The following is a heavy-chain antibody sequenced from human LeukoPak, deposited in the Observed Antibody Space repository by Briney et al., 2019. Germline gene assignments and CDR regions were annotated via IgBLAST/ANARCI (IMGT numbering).Heavy chain of an antibody. D-gene: IGHD6-13*01. CDR2: IYHSGST. V-gene: IGHV4-30-2*01. CDR3: ARRSGYSSSGGVWFDP. J-gene: IGHJ5*02. CDR1: GGSINPYY. Sequence: SETLSLTCTVSGGSINPYYRSWIRQPPGKGLEWIGYIYHSGSTYYNPSLKSRVTISVDRSKNQFSLKLSSVTAADTAVYYCARRSGYSSSGGVWFDPWGQGTLVTVSS.